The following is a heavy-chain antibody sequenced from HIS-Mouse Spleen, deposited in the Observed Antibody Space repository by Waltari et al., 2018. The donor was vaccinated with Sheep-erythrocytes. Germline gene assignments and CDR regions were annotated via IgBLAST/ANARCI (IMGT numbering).Heavy chain of an antibody. CDR1: GFTFSSYS. D-gene: IGHD1-26*01. V-gene: IGHV3-21*01. CDR2: ISSSRYI. CDR3: ARVASGATFDY. J-gene: IGHJ4*02. Sequence: EVQLVESGGGLVKPGGSLRLSCAASGFTFSSYSMNWVRQAPGKGLEWVSSISSSRYIYYADSVTGRFTISRDNAKNSLYLQMNSLRAEDTAVYYCARVASGATFDYWGQGTLVTVSS.